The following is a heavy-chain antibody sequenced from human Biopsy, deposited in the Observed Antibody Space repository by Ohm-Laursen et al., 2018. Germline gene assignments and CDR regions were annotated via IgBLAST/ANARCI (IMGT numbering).Heavy chain of an antibody. V-gene: IGHV1-69*01. D-gene: IGHD3-16*01. J-gene: IGHJ4*02. CDR3: ARRRGADFDY. CDR2: IIPFSGTI. Sequence: SSVKISCKASGGSFNSLDLSWVRQAPGQGLEWLGGIIPFSGTINYAQAFRGRVAITADESTSTVYLDLSSLRSEDTATYYCARRRGADFDYWGQGTLVTVSS. CDR1: GGSFNSLD.